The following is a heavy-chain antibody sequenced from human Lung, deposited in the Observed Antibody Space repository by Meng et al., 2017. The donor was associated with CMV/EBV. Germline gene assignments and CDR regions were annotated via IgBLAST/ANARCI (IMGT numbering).Heavy chain of an antibody. CDR1: GGSISSSNW. D-gene: IGHD2-21*02. Sequence: QGQLPGSGPGLVKPSGTLSLNCAVSGGSISSSNWWSWVRQPPGKGLEWIGEIYHSGSTNYNPSLKSRVTISVDKSKNQFSLKLSSVTAADTAVYYCARVVTALWGYYFDYWGQGTLVTVSS. V-gene: IGHV4-4*02. CDR3: ARVVTALWGYYFDY. J-gene: IGHJ4*02. CDR2: IYHSGST.